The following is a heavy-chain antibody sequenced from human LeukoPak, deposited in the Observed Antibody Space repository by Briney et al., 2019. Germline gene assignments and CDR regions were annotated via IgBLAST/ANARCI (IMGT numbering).Heavy chain of an antibody. CDR1: GYTFTSYD. CDR3: ASSASVIAARSMYY. J-gene: IGHJ4*02. Sequence: SVKVSCKASGYTFTSYDISWVRQAPGQGLEWMGRIIPIFGTANYAQKFQGRVTITTDESTSTAYMELSSLRSEDTAVYYCASSASVIAARSMYYWGQGTLVTVSS. V-gene: IGHV1-69*05. D-gene: IGHD6-6*01. CDR2: IIPIFGTA.